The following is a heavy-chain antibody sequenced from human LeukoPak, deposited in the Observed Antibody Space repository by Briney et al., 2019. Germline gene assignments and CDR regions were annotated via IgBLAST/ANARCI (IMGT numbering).Heavy chain of an antibody. V-gene: IGHV3-7*01. CDR2: IKQDGSEK. CDR1: GFTFSSYW. J-gene: IGHJ4*02. D-gene: IGHD3-22*01. Sequence: SGGSLRLSCAASGFTFSSYWMSWVRQAPGKGLEWVANIKQDGSEKYYVDSVKGRFTTSRDNAKNSLYLQMNSLRAEDTAVYYCARDRYYYDSSGYYSPNTLDYWGQGTLVTVSS. CDR3: ARDRYYYDSSGYYSPNTLDY.